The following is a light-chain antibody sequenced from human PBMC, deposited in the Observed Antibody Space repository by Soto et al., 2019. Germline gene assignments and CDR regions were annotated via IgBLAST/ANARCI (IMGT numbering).Light chain of an antibody. CDR2: KAS. CDR3: QQYSSWPLT. V-gene: IGKV1-5*03. Sequence: DIQMTQSPSTLSASVGDRVTITCRASQSISSWLAWYQQKPGNAPNLLIYKASSLESGVPSRFSGSGSGTEFILTISSLQPDDFATYYCQQYSSWPLTFGGGTKVEIK. CDR1: QSISSW. J-gene: IGKJ4*01.